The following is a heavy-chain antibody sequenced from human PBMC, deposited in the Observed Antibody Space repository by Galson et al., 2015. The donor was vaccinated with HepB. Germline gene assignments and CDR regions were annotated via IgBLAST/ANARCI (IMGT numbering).Heavy chain of an antibody. J-gene: IGHJ4*02. D-gene: IGHD3-16*01. Sequence: SLRLSCAASGFTSSSYEMNWVRQAPGKGLEWVSYISSSGSTIYYADSVKGRFTISRDNAKNSLYLQMNSLRAEDTAVYYCARDVPRGSGAPPYYFDYWGQGTLVTVSS. V-gene: IGHV3-48*03. CDR2: ISSSGSTI. CDR3: ARDVPRGSGAPPYYFDY. CDR1: GFTSSSYE.